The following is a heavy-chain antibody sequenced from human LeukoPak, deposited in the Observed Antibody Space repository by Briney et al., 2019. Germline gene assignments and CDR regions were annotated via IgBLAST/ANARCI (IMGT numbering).Heavy chain of an antibody. D-gene: IGHD2-2*01. Sequence: SETLSLTCAVYGGSFSGYYWSWIRQPPGKGLEWIGEINHSGSANYNPSLKSRVTISVDTSKNQFSLKLSSVTAADTAVYYCARGQGQRYCSSTSCFQPDYWGQGTLVTVSS. CDR2: INHSGSA. CDR3: ARGQGQRYCSSTSCFQPDY. CDR1: GGSFSGYY. J-gene: IGHJ4*02. V-gene: IGHV4-34*01.